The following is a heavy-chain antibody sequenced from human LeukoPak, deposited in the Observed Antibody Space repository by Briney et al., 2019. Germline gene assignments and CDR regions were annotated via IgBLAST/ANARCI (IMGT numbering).Heavy chain of an antibody. Sequence: GGSLRLSCVASGFTFSSNWMSWVRQAPGKGLEWVANIKQDGSEIYYVDSVKGRFTISRDNAKNSPYLQMNSLRAEDTAVYYCTGKRFDPWGQGTLVTVSS. D-gene: IGHD5-24*01. V-gene: IGHV3-7*01. CDR1: GFTFSSNW. J-gene: IGHJ5*02. CDR2: IKQDGSEI. CDR3: TGKRFDP.